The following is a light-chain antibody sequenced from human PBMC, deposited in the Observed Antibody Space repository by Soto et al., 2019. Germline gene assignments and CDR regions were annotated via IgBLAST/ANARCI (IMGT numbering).Light chain of an antibody. CDR1: QSVSRF. J-gene: IGKJ2*02. CDR3: QQYDNWPPCT. CDR2: DTS. Sequence: EIVMTQSPATLSVSPGERVTLSCRASQSVSRFLARYQQRPGQAPRLLIYDTSTRATGVPARFSGGGSGTEFSLTISSLQSEDFAVYYCQQYDNWPPCTFGQGTKLEVK. V-gene: IGKV3-15*01.